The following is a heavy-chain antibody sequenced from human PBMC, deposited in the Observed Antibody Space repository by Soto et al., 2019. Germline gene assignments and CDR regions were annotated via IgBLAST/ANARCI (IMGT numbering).Heavy chain of an antibody. V-gene: IGHV1-69*06. D-gene: IGHD6-13*01. CDR3: AKATIASRSAFDL. Sequence: QVRLVQSGAEVRMPGSSLKVSCKASGGTFRRSGISWVRQAPGQGLEWRGEIVPIFGTTNYAQTFRGRGTITADKSPSTAYLELSSLSSEDTAMYDCAKATIASRSAFDLGGQGTMVTVSS. J-gene: IGHJ3*01. CDR2: IVPIFGTT. CDR1: GGTFRRSG.